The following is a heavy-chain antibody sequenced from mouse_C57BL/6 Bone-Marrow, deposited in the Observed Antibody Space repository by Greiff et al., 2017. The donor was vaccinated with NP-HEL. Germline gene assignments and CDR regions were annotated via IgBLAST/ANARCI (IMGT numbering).Heavy chain of an antibody. V-gene: IGHV14-3*01. Sequence: VQLQQSVAELVRPGASVKLSCTASGFNIKNTYMHWVKQRPEQGLEWIGRIDPANGNTKYAPKFQGKAIITADTSSNTAYLQLSSLTSVDTAIYYCASLYYGSRGYFDVWGTGTTVTVSS. CDR3: ASLYYGSRGYFDV. CDR2: IDPANGNT. J-gene: IGHJ1*03. D-gene: IGHD1-1*01. CDR1: GFNIKNTY.